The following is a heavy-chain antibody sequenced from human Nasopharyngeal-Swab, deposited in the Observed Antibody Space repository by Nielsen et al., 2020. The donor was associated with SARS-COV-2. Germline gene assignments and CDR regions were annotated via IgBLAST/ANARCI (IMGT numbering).Heavy chain of an antibody. CDR3: AKDHRTYSSGWFDY. Sequence: SLKISCAASGFTFDDYAMHWVRQAPGKGLEWVSGISWNSGSMGYADSVKGRFTISRDNAKNSLYLQMNSLRAEDTALYYCAKDHRTYSSGWFDYWGQGTLVTVSS. V-gene: IGHV3-9*01. CDR1: GFTFDDYA. D-gene: IGHD6-19*01. CDR2: ISWNSGSM. J-gene: IGHJ4*02.